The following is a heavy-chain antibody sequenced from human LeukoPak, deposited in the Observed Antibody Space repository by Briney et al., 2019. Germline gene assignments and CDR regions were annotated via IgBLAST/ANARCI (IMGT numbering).Heavy chain of an antibody. CDR1: GFTFRTHS. D-gene: IGHD5-24*01. Sequence: GGSLRLSCAASGFTFRTHSMSWVRQSPGKGLEWVSSISSGSSHIYYADSMKGRFTISRDNAKNSLFLQMNSPRAEDTAVYYCARDFRTQLDGYSPPYHFDYWGQGALVTVSS. V-gene: IGHV3-21*01. CDR2: ISSGSSHI. J-gene: IGHJ4*02. CDR3: ARDFRTQLDGYSPPYHFDY.